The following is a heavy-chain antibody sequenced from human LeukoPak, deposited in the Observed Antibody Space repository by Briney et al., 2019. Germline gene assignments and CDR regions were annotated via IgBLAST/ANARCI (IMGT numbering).Heavy chain of an antibody. CDR1: GFTFNSYD. CDR2: ISRSGGTT. CDR3: AKRGGTESFYYYYYMDV. V-gene: IGHV3-23*01. J-gene: IGHJ6*03. D-gene: IGHD2-15*01. Sequence: GGSLRLSCAASGFTFNSYDMTWVRQTPAKGLERVALISRSGGTTYYADSVKGRFTISRDNSKNTLYLQMNSLRAEDTAEYYCAKRGGTESFYYYYYMDVWGKGTTVTVSS.